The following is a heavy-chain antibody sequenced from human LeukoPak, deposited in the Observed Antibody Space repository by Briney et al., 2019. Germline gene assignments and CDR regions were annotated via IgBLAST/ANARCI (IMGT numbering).Heavy chain of an antibody. CDR2: INSNGSDI. Sequence: GESLRLSCAASGFSFSIYAMNWVRQAPGKGLEWVSLINSNGSDIHSTDSVKGRFNISRDNSKNILYLQMNSLRAEDTAVYFCAKDLTPDGLYELDSWGQGTLVTVSS. CDR3: AKDLTPDGLYELDS. CDR1: GFSFSIYA. D-gene: IGHD5/OR15-5a*01. V-gene: IGHV3-23*03. J-gene: IGHJ4*02.